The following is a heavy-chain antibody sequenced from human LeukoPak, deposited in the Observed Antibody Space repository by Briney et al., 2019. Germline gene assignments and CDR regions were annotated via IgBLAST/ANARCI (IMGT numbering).Heavy chain of an antibody. V-gene: IGHV3-30*04. CDR3: ARDIYGGNWPNDY. Sequence: GGSLRLSCAASGFTFSTYNMNWVRQAPGKGLEWVAVISYDGSNKYYADSVKGRFTISRDNSKNTLYLQMNSLRAEDTAVYYCARDIYGGNWPNDYWGRGTLVTVSS. CDR2: ISYDGSNK. CDR1: GFTFSTYN. D-gene: IGHD4-23*01. J-gene: IGHJ4*02.